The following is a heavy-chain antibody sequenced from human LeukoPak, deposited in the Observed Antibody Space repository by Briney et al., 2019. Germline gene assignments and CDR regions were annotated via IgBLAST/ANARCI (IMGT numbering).Heavy chain of an antibody. Sequence: GGSLRLSCAASGFTFSDYYMSWIRQAPGKGLEWVSYISSSGSTIYYADSGKGRFTISRDNAKNSLYLQMNSLRAEDSAVYYCARGINYYGSGSPSHYFDYWGQGTLVTVSS. CDR2: ISSSGSTI. D-gene: IGHD3-10*01. CDR3: ARGINYYGSGSPSHYFDY. CDR1: GFTFSDYY. J-gene: IGHJ4*02. V-gene: IGHV3-11*04.